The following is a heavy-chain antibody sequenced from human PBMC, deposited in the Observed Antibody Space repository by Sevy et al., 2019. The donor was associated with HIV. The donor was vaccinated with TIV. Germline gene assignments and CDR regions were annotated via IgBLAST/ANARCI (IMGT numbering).Heavy chain of an antibody. V-gene: IGHV3-23*01. D-gene: IGHD3-9*01. J-gene: IGHJ4*02. Sequence: GGSLRLSCAASGFTFSRFWMSWVRQAPGKGLEWVSSIGGSGGSTHYADSVKGRFTISRDNSKNTLYLQMNSLRAEDTAVYYCATDRISDWFFDSWGQGTLVTVSS. CDR3: ATDRISDWFFDS. CDR1: GFTFSRFW. CDR2: IGGSGGST.